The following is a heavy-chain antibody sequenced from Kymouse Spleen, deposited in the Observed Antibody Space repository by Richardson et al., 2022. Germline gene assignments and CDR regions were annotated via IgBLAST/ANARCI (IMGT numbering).Heavy chain of an antibody. J-gene: IGHJ6*02. CDR1: GFTFDDYA. CDR3: AKDMRSGSYYYGMDV. V-gene: IGHV3-9*01. D-gene: IGHD1-26*01. CDR2: ISWNSGSI. Sequence: EVQLVESGGGLVQPGRSLRLSCAASGFTFDDYAMHWVRQAPGKGLEWVSGISWNSGSIGYADSVKGRFTISRDNAKNSLYLQMNSLRAEDTALYYCAKDMRSGSYYYGMDVWGQGTTVTVSS.